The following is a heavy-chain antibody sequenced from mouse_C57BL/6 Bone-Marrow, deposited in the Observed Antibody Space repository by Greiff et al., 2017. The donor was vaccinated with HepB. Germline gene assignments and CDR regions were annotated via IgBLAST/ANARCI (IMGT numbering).Heavy chain of an antibody. CDR1: GYTFTSYW. J-gene: IGHJ3*01. V-gene: IGHV1-69*01. Sequence: QVQLQQPGAELVMPGASVKLSCKASGYTFTSYWMHWVKQRPGQGLEWIGEIDPSDSYTNYNQQFKGKSTLTVDKSSSTAYMQLSSLTSEDSAVYYCARSGHYGTPAGFAYWGQGTLVTVSA. D-gene: IGHD1-1*01. CDR3: ARSGHYGTPAGFAY. CDR2: IDPSDSYT.